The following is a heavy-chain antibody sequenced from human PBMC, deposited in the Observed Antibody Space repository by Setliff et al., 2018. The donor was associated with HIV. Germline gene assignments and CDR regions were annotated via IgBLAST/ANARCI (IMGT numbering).Heavy chain of an antibody. V-gene: IGHV4-4*07. D-gene: IGHD5-18*01. CDR2: IYYVGWS. Sequence: SETLSLTCSVSGASLQSYYWSWIRQPAGKGLQWIGRIYYVGWSKYNPSLEDRVTMSVDTSNNQFSLSLRSVTAADTAIYYCARQVGSQYSYWAYYFDSWGQGALVTVSS. J-gene: IGHJ4*02. CDR1: GASLQSYY. CDR3: ARQVGSQYSYWAYYFDS.